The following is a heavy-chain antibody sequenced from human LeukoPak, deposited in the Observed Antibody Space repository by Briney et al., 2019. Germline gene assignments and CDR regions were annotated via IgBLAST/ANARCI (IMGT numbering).Heavy chain of an antibody. Sequence: GASVKVSCKASGYTFTSYDINWVRQATGQGLEWMGWMNPNSGNTGCAQKFQGRVTITRNTSISTAYMELSSLRSEDTAVYYCCWGRYGGYFDYWGQGTLVTVSS. CDR3: CWGRYGGYFDY. D-gene: IGHD3-9*01. CDR1: GYTFTSYD. CDR2: MNPNSGNT. J-gene: IGHJ4*02. V-gene: IGHV1-8*03.